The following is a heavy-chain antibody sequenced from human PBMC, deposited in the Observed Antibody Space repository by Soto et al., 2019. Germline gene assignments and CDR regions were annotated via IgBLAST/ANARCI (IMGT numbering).Heavy chain of an antibody. CDR2: IYPSDSDT. D-gene: IGHD6-6*01. V-gene: IGHV5-51*01. CDR3: ARLLAEYSASVGP. J-gene: IGHJ5*02. CDR1: GYTFTIYW. Sequence: PGESLKISCQVSGYTFTIYWIGWVRQMPGKGLEWMGIIYPSDSDTRYSPSFQGQVTISADQSINTAYLQWSSLEASDTAIYYCARLLAEYSASVGPWGQGTMVTVSS.